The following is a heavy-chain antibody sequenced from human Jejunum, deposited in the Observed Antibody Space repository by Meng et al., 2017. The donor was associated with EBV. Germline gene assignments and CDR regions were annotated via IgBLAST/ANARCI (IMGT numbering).Heavy chain of an antibody. CDR3: AREGLVGDLRYFDL. D-gene: IGHD3-16*01. Sequence: QLVQSGAEGKKPGASVKVSCYASAYTFAGYYMHWVRQAPGQGLEWMGRINPNSGGANYAQKFQGRVTMTRDTYISTAYMELSRLRSDDTAVYYCAREGLVGDLRYFDLWGRGTLVTASS. CDR2: INPNSGGA. CDR1: AYTFAGYY. V-gene: IGHV1-2*06. J-gene: IGHJ2*01.